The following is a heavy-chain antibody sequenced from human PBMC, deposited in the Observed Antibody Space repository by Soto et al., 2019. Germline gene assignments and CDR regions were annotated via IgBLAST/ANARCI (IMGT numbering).Heavy chain of an antibody. CDR2: ISGSGGST. D-gene: IGHD3-3*01. J-gene: IGHJ5*02. V-gene: IGHV3-23*01. Sequence: GGSLRLSCAASGFTFSSYAMSWVRQAPGKGLEWVSAISGSGGSTYYADSVKGRFTISRDNSKNTLYLQMNSLRAEDTAVYYCAKNYDFWSGYLNWFDPWGQGTLVTVSS. CDR1: GFTFSSYA. CDR3: AKNYDFWSGYLNWFDP.